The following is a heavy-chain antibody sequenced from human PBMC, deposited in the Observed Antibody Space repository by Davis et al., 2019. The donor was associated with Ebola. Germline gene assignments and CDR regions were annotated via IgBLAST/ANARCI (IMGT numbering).Heavy chain of an antibody. Sequence: ASVTVSCKASGYTFTSYGISWVRQAPGQGLEWMGWISAYNGNTNYAQKLQGRVTMTTDTSTSTAYMELRSLRSDDTAVYYCARNRSVLRYFDWRGDYYGMDVWGQGTTVTVSS. D-gene: IGHD3-9*01. CDR3: ARNRSVLRYFDWRGDYYGMDV. CDR2: ISAYNGNT. J-gene: IGHJ6*02. CDR1: GYTFTSYG. V-gene: IGHV1-18*01.